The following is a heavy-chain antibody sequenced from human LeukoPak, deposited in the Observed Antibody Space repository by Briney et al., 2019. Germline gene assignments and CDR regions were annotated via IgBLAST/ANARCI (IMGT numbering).Heavy chain of an antibody. J-gene: IGHJ4*02. CDR1: GFTFSTYS. Sequence: SGGSLRLSCAASGFTFSTYSMNWVRQAPGRGLEWVSSIGRGSSYISYADSVKGRFTISRDISKNTLYLQMSSLRAEDTAVYYCARADSSGYQRQFDYWGQGTPVTVSS. CDR2: IGRGSSYI. D-gene: IGHD3-22*01. V-gene: IGHV3-21*04. CDR3: ARADSSGYQRQFDY.